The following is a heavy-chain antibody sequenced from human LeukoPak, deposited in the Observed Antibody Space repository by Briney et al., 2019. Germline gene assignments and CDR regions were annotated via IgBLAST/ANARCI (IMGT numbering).Heavy chain of an antibody. CDR2: ISSSSSYI. Sequence: GGSLRLSCAASGFTFSSYSMNWVRRAPGKGLEWVSSISSSSSYIYYADSVKGRFTISRDNAKNSLYLQMNSLRAEDTAVYYCARGGRAAASVDYWGQGTLVTVSS. J-gene: IGHJ4*02. CDR3: ARGGRAAASVDY. CDR1: GFTFSSYS. V-gene: IGHV3-21*01. D-gene: IGHD6-13*01.